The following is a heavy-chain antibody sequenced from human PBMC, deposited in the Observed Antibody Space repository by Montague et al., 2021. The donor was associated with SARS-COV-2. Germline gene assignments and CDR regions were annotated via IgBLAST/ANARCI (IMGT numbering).Heavy chain of an antibody. J-gene: IGHJ4*02. Sequence: SLRLSCAASEFTFSDYNMNWVRYAPGKGLEWVSSITSTSRYIYYADSVRGRFTISRANGKKLLYLQMNSLRAEDTAIYYCAGGILRSPVGLDYWGQGTLVTVSA. CDR2: ITSTSRYI. V-gene: IGHV3-21*01. CDR1: EFTFSDYN. D-gene: IGHD1-1*01. CDR3: AGGILRSPVGLDY.